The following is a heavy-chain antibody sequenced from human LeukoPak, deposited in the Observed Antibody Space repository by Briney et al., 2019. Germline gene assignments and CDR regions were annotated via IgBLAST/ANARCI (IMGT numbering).Heavy chain of an antibody. CDR3: AKDMGSSGWYYFDY. CDR1: GFTFDDYA. Sequence: PGRSLRLSCAASGFTFDDYAMHWVRQAPGKGLEWVSGISWNSGSISYADSVKGRFTISRDNAKNSLYLQMNSLRAEDTALYYCAKDMGSSGWYYFDYWGQGTLVTVSS. V-gene: IGHV3-9*01. D-gene: IGHD6-19*01. CDR2: ISWNSGSI. J-gene: IGHJ4*02.